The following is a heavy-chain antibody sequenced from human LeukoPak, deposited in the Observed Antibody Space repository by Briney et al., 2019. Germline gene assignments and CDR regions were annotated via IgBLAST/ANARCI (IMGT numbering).Heavy chain of an antibody. CDR2: VFTSGIT. Sequence: SETLSLTCTVSGGSIGGYSWTWIRQSTGKGLEWIGRVFTSGITAYNPSLNSRVTMSVDTSDKHFSLNLTSVTVADTAVYYCAREYIVGGTPYFYYVDVWGKGTTVTISS. CDR1: GGSIGGYS. CDR3: AREYIVGGTPYFYYVDV. V-gene: IGHV4-4*07. D-gene: IGHD1-26*01. J-gene: IGHJ6*03.